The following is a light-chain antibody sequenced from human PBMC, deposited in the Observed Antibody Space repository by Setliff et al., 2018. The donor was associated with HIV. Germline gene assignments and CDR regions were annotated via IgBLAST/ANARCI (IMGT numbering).Light chain of an antibody. J-gene: IGLJ3*02. V-gene: IGLV4-69*02. Sequence: QPVLTQSPSPSASPGASVKLTCTLSSGHNDYAIAWHQQHPDKGPRFLMKVNADGSHNKADGIPDRFSGSSSGSERYLPISRLQFEDEGDYYCKTWGSGVRVFDGGTKVTVL. CDR1: SGHNDYA. CDR2: VNADGSH. CDR3: KTWGSGVRV.